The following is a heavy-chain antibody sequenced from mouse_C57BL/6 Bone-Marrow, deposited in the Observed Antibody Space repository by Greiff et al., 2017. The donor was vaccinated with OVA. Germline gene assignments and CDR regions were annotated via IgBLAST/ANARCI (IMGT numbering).Heavy chain of an antibody. CDR1: GYTFTSYW. CDR3: ARWWLPHYFDY. J-gene: IGHJ2*01. CDR2: IDPSDSYT. Sequence: QVQLQQPGAELVRPGTSVKLSCKASGYTFTSYWMHWVKQRPGQGLEWIGVIDPSDSYTNYNQKFKGKATLTVDTSSSTAYMQLSSLTSEDSAVYYCARWWLPHYFDYWGQGTTLTVSS. V-gene: IGHV1-59*01. D-gene: IGHD1-1*02.